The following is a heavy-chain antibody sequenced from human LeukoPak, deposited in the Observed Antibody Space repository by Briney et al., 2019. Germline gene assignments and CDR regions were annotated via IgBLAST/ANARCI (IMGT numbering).Heavy chain of an antibody. D-gene: IGHD3-22*01. Sequence: EASVKVSCKASGYTFTSYGISWVRRAPGQGLEWMGWISAYNGNTNYAQKLQGRVTMTTDTSTSTAYMELRSLRSGDTAVYYCARSGAYYDDSYFDYWGQGTLVTVSS. CDR2: ISAYNGNT. V-gene: IGHV1-18*01. J-gene: IGHJ4*02. CDR3: ARSGAYYDDSYFDY. CDR1: GYTFTSYG.